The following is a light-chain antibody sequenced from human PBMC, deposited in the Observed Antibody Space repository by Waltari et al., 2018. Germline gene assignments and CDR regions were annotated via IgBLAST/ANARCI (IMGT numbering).Light chain of an antibody. CDR3: QSYDSNNNV. CDR1: SGSIASNY. J-gene: IGLJ6*01. CDR2: EDN. V-gene: IGLV6-57*03. Sequence: NFMLTQPHSVSESPGKTVTISCTRSSGSIASNYVQWYQQRPGSAPTTVIYEDNQRPSGVPYLFSGSIDSSSNSASLTISGLKTEDEADYYCQSYDSNNNVFGSGTRVTVL.